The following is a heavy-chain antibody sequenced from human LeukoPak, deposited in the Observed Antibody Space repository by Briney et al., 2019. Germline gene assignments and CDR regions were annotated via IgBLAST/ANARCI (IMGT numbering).Heavy chain of an antibody. Sequence: ASVKVPCKVSGYTLTELSMHWVRQAPGKGLEWMGGFDPEDGETIYAQKFQGRVTMTEDTSTDTAYMELSSLRSEDTAVYYCATLGIVGAGPDYWGQGTLVTVSS. CDR2: FDPEDGET. V-gene: IGHV1-24*01. J-gene: IGHJ4*02. CDR3: ATLGIVGAGPDY. CDR1: GYTLTELS. D-gene: IGHD1-26*01.